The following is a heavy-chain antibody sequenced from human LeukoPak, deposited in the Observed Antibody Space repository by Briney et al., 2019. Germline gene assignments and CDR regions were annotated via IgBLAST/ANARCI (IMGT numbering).Heavy chain of an antibody. Sequence: ASVKVSCKASGYTFTGYFIHWVRQAPGQGLEWMGWINPNNGGTNYAQKFQGRVTMTRDTSISTAYMELSRLRSDDTAVYHCARDERYDSSGYPFDYWGQGTLVTVSS. V-gene: IGHV1-2*02. J-gene: IGHJ4*02. CDR1: GYTFTGYF. CDR2: INPNNGGT. CDR3: ARDERYDSSGYPFDY. D-gene: IGHD3-22*01.